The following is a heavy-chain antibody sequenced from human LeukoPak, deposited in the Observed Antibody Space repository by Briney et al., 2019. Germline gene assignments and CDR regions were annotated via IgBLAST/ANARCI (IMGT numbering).Heavy chain of an antibody. J-gene: IGHJ4*02. V-gene: IGHV4-34*01. CDR3: ARHRTWGSYGSGSYHPKYFDY. Sequence: SETLSLTCAVYGGSFSGYYWSWIRQPPGKGLEWIGEINHSGSTNYNPSLKSRVTISVDTSKNQFSLKLSSVTAADTAVYYCARHRTWGSYGSGSYHPKYFDYWGQGTLVTVSS. CDR2: INHSGST. CDR1: GGSFSGYY. D-gene: IGHD3-10*01.